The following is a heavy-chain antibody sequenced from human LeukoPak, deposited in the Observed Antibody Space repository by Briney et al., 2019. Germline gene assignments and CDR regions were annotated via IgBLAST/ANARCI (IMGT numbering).Heavy chain of an antibody. J-gene: IGHJ2*01. V-gene: IGHV1-2*02. D-gene: IGHD4-23*01. Sequence: ASVKVSCKASGYTFTGYYMHWVRQAPGQGLEWMGWINPNSGGTNYAQKFQGRVTMTRDTSISTAYMELSRLRSDDTAVYYCVRVRVGGNSDWYFDLWGRGTLVTVSS. CDR3: VRVRVGGNSDWYFDL. CDR1: GYTFTGYY. CDR2: INPNSGGT.